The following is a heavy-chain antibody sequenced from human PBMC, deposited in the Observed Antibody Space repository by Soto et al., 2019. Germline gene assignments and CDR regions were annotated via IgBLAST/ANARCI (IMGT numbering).Heavy chain of an antibody. J-gene: IGHJ4*02. CDR3: AHRPRGYAYDFDY. V-gene: IGHV2-5*02. Sequence: QITLKESGPTLVKPTQTLTLTCTLSGFSLRTRGAAVGLFRRPPGQALEWLALIYGDEDKWYSPSLKSRLTITDETSKNQVVLTMTNMAPVDTATDYCAHRPRGYAYDFDYWGQGTMVTVSS. D-gene: IGHD5-12*01. CDR2: IYGDEDK. CDR1: GFSLRTRGAA.